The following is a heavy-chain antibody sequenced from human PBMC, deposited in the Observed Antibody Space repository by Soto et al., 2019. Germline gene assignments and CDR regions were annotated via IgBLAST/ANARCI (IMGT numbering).Heavy chain of an antibody. J-gene: IGHJ5*02. Sequence: GASVKVSCKASGYTFTSYAMHWVRQAPGQRLEWMGWINAGNGNTKYSQKFQGRVTITRDTSASTAYMELSSLRSEDTAVYYCARDRGGITVSSKPLGEWFDPWGQGTLVTVSS. CDR1: GYTFTSYA. V-gene: IGHV1-3*01. CDR3: ARDRGGITVSSKPLGEWFDP. CDR2: INAGNGNT. D-gene: IGHD3-16*01.